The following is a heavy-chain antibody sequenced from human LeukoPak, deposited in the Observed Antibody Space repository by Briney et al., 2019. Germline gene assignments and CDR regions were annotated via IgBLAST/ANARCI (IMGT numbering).Heavy chain of an antibody. CDR1: GFTFSSYS. J-gene: IGHJ4*02. D-gene: IGHD3-10*01. CDR2: ISSSSSYI. Sequence: PGGSLRLSCAASGFTFSSYSMNWVRQAPGKGLEWVSSISSSSSYIYYADSVKGRFTISRDNAKNSLYLQMNSLRAEDTAVYYCARDFRDYGSGINFDYWGQGTLVTVSS. CDR3: ARDFRDYGSGINFDY. V-gene: IGHV3-21*01.